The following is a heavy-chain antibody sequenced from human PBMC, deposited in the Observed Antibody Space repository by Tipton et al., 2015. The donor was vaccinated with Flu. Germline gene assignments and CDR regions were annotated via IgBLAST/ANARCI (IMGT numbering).Heavy chain of an antibody. Sequence: GLVKPSETLSLTCGVYGESFSGYYWSWIRQSPGKGLEWIGEISHSRSTHYNPSLKSRLTMSVDTSKNQFSLKLTSVTAADTAVYYCARLTYYYGSGTSDYWGQGTLVTVSS. CDR2: ISHSRST. V-gene: IGHV4-34*01. CDR1: GESFSGYY. D-gene: IGHD3-10*01. J-gene: IGHJ4*02. CDR3: ARLTYYYGSGTSDY.